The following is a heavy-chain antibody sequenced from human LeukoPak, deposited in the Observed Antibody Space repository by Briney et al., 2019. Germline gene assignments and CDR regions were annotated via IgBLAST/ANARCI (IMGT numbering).Heavy chain of an antibody. CDR3: AGSSSDY. Sequence: SETLSLTCAVYGGSFSGYYWSWIRQPPGKGLEWIGEINHSGSTNYNPSLKSRVTISVDTSKNQFSLKLSSVTAADTAVYYCAGSSSDYWGQRTLVTVFS. CDR1: GGSFSGYY. J-gene: IGHJ4*02. D-gene: IGHD6-6*01. CDR2: INHSGST. V-gene: IGHV4-34*01.